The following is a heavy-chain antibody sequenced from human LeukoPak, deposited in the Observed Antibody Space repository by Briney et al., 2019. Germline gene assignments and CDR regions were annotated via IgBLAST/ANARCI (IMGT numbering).Heavy chain of an antibody. J-gene: IGHJ4*02. V-gene: IGHV1-18*01. CDR1: GYTFSDYG. CDR3: TRDYSGDY. Sequence: ASVKVSCKASGYTFSDYGINWGRPAPGQGLEWMGWITVYNDDTNYGQKFQGRVTMTTDTSTSTAYMELRRLRSDDTAVYYCTRDYSGDYWGQGTLVTVSS. CDR2: ITVYNDDT. D-gene: IGHD3-10*01.